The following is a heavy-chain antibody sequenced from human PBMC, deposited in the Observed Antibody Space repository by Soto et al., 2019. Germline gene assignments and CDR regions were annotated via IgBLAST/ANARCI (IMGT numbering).Heavy chain of an antibody. J-gene: IGHJ5*02. V-gene: IGHV3-23*01. CDR1: GFTFSSYE. Sequence: GGSLRLSCAASGFTFSSYELIWVRQAPGMGLEWFSVITGSGDSTYYADSVKGRFTISRDNSKNTLYLQMNSLRAEDTAVYYCAKDRRLDYDFWSGYDNWFDPWGQGTLVTVSS. D-gene: IGHD3-3*01. CDR2: ITGSGDST. CDR3: AKDRRLDYDFWSGYDNWFDP.